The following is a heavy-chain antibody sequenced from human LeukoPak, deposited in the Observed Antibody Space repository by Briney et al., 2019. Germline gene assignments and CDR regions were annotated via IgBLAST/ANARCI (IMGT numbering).Heavy chain of an antibody. D-gene: IGHD3-22*01. CDR2: IHYSGNK. CDR3: VRGYYDSSGSSNTFDI. CDR1: GGSISSSY. V-gene: IGHV4-59*01. Sequence: SETLSLTCTVSGGSISSSYWSWIRQPPGKGLEWIGYIHYSGNKNYTPTLRNRLTMSVDTSKNQSSLKLSSVTAADTAVYYCVRGYYDSSGSSNTFDIWGQGTMVTVSS. J-gene: IGHJ3*02.